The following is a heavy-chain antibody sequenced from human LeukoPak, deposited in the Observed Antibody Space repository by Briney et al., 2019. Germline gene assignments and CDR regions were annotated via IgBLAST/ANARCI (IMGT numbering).Heavy chain of an antibody. D-gene: IGHD2-21*02. CDR2: VYYSGAT. CDR1: GGSITSTSYY. CDR3: ARHASVTHNWFDF. Sequence: SSETLSLTCSVSGGSITSTSYYWGWIRQPPGKGLEWIATVYYSGATYYNPSLKSRFTIYVDTSKNQFSLKLTSVTAADTAVYYCARHASVTHNWFDFWGQGTLVTVSS. J-gene: IGHJ5*01. V-gene: IGHV4-39*01.